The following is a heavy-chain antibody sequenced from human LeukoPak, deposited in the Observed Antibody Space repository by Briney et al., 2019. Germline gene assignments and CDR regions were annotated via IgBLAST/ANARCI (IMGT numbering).Heavy chain of an antibody. D-gene: IGHD6-13*01. CDR3: ASGLNKAAGEEVRDY. J-gene: IGHJ4*02. Sequence: GGSLRLSCAASGFTFSSYAMSWVRQAPGKGPEWVSVIYSGGSTYYADSVKGRFTISRDNSKNTLYLQMNSLRAEDTAVYYCASGLNKAAGEEVRDYWGQGTLVTVSS. CDR2: IYSGGST. CDR1: GFTFSSYA. V-gene: IGHV3-53*01.